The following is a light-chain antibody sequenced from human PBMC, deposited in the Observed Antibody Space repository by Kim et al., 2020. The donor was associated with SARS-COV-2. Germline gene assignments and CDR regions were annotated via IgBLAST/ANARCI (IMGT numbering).Light chain of an antibody. CDR3: LLNFGGPWV. J-gene: IGLJ3*02. CDR1: TGAVTSAHS. V-gene: IGLV7-43*01. Sequence: PGGTVILTCASSTGAVTSAHSANWFQQKRGQAPRALIHRTNNRHSWTPARFSGSLLGDKAALTLSPVQPEDEADYYCLLNFGGPWVFGGGTKVTVL. CDR2: RTN.